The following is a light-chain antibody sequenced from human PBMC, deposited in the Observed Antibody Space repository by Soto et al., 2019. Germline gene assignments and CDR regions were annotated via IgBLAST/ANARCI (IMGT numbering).Light chain of an antibody. V-gene: IGKV1-5*03. CDR1: QSISSW. CDR2: KAS. J-gene: IGKJ1*01. Sequence: DIQMTQSPSTLSASVGDRVTITCLASQSISSWLAWYQQKPGKAPKLLIYKASSLESGVPSRFSGSGSGTEFTLTIGSLQPDEFATYYCQQYKSDSTFGQGTKVEIK. CDR3: QQYKSDST.